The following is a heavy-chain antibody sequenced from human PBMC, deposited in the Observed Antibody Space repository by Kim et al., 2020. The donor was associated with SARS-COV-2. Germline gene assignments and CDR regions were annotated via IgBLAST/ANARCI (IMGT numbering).Heavy chain of an antibody. D-gene: IGHD4-17*01. V-gene: IGHV3-23*01. CDR3: ARYNDYGDYAPLGAFDI. CDR1: GFTLSDFG. J-gene: IGHJ3*02. CDR2: LRGDGAGS. Sequence: GGSLRLSCEASGFTLSDFGMAWVRQAPGKGLEWVSALRGDGAGSYDADSVKGRFTISIDSAETTTSLQLSSLRGEDTALSYCARYNDYGDYAPLGAFDI.